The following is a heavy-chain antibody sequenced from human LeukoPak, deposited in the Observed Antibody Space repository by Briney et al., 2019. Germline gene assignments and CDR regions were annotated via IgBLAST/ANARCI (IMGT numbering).Heavy chain of an antibody. V-gene: IGHV4-30-4*01. CDR3: ARAIWAWFDP. J-gene: IGHJ5*02. CDR2: IYYSGST. CDR1: GGSISSGDYY. Sequence: SQTLSLTCTVSGGSISSGDYYWSWIRQPPGKGLEWIGYIYYSGSTYYNPSLKIRVTISVETSKNQFSLKLSSVTAADTAVYYCARAIWAWFDPWGQGTLVTVSS. D-gene: IGHD3-16*01.